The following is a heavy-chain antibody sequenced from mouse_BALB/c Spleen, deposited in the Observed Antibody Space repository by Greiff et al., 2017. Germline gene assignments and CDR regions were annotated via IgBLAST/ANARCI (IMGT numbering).Heavy chain of an antibody. D-gene: IGHD2-3*01. CDR1: GYTFTSYW. Sequence: QVQLQQPGAELVRPGASVKLSCKASGYTFTSYWINWVKQRPGQGLEWIGNIYPSDSYTNYNQKFKDKATLTVDKSSSTAYMQLSSPTSEDSAVYYCTRYDGYSYWYFDVWGAGTTVTVSS. CDR3: TRYDGYSYWYFDV. CDR2: IYPSDSYT. V-gene: IGHV1-69*02. J-gene: IGHJ1*01.